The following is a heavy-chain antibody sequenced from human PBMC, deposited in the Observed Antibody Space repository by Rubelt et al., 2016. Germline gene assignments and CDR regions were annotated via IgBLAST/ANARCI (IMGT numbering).Heavy chain of an antibody. V-gene: IGHV1-18*01. Sequence: QVQLVQSGAEVKKPGASVKVSCKASGYTFTSYGISWVRQAPGQGLEWMGWISAYNGNTNYAQKFQGRVTMTTDTRTVYMELRRLRADDPAVYYWARDESIAAAGTGVYWGQGTLVTVSS. CDR1: GYTFTSYG. J-gene: IGHJ4*02. CDR2: ISAYNGNT. CDR3: ARDESIAAAGTGVY. D-gene: IGHD6-13*01.